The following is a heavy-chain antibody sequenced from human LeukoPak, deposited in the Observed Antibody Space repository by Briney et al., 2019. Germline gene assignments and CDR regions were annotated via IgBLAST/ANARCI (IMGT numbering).Heavy chain of an antibody. CDR3: ASSAELYIAAAYLPFDY. CDR2: IIPIFGTA. J-gene: IGHJ4*02. D-gene: IGHD6-13*01. CDR1: GGTFSSYA. V-gene: IGHV1-69*13. Sequence: AASVKVSCKASGGTFSSYAISWVRQAPGQGLEWMGGIIPIFGTANYAQKFQGRVTITADESTSTAYMEPSSLRSEDTAVYYCASSAELYIAAAYLPFDYWGQGTLVTVSS.